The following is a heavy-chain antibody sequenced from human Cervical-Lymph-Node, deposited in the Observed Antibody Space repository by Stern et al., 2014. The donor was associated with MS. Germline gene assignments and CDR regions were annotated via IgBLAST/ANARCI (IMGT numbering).Heavy chain of an antibody. CDR2: INPRGDST. CDR1: GYTFTNYY. V-gene: IGHV1-46*01. Sequence: QDQLVQSEAEVKKPGASVKISCKASGYTFTNYYMHWGRQAPGQGLEWMGIINPRGDSTSYAQKFEGRVTMSRDTSTSTVNMELSSLTSGDTAVYYCARLRGYNVLTGYLDYWGQGTLVTVSS. D-gene: IGHD3-9*01. J-gene: IGHJ4*02. CDR3: ARLRGYNVLTGYLDY.